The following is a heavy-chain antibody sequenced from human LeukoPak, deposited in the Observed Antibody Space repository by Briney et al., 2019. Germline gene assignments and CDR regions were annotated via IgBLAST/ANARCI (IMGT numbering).Heavy chain of an antibody. CDR2: IIPIFGTA. CDR1: GGTFSSYA. CDR3: AIRYCSGGSCTVPSFYYYYYYYVDV. D-gene: IGHD2-15*01. V-gene: IGHV1-69*06. Sequence: SVKVSCKASGGTFSSYAISWVRQAPGQGLEWMGGIIPIFGTANYAQKFQGRVTITADKSTSTAYMELSSLRSEDTAVYYCAIRYCSGGSCTVPSFYYYYYYYVDVWGKGTTVTVSS. J-gene: IGHJ6*03.